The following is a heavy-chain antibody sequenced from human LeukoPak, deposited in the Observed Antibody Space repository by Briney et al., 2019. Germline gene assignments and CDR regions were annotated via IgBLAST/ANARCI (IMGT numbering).Heavy chain of an antibody. D-gene: IGHD6-6*01. Sequence: GASVKVSCKASGGTFSSYAISWVRQAPGQGLKWMGGIIPIFGTANYAQKFQGRVTITADESTSTAYMELSSLRSEDTAVYYCARPIAASTQFDYWGQGTLVTVSS. V-gene: IGHV1-69*13. CDR2: IIPIFGTA. CDR3: ARPIAASTQFDY. J-gene: IGHJ4*02. CDR1: GGTFSSYA.